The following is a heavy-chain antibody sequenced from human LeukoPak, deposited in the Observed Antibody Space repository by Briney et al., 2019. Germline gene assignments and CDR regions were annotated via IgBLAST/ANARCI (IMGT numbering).Heavy chain of an antibody. D-gene: IGHD6-19*01. CDR1: GFTFSSYA. CDR2: ISGSGGST. V-gene: IGHV3-23*01. J-gene: IGHJ4*02. Sequence: PGGSLRLSCVASGFTFSSYAMSWVRQAPGKGLEWVSDISGSGGSTYYADSVRGRFTISRDNSKNTLFLQMNSLRAEDTAVYYCAKGTYSSGWYPYFDYWGQGTLVTVSS. CDR3: AKGTYSSGWYPYFDY.